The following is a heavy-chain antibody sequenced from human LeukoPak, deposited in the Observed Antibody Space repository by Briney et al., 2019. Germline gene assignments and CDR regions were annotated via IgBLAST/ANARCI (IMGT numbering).Heavy chain of an antibody. Sequence: SETLSLTCTVSGASISSYCWSWIRQPAGKGLEWIGRVCSSGSTNYNPSLTSRVTLSVDTSKNQFSLKLSSVTAADTAVYYCASHDYGDLRADYWGQGTLVTVSS. V-gene: IGHV4-4*07. CDR3: ASHDYGDLRADY. CDR2: VCSSGST. J-gene: IGHJ4*02. CDR1: GASISSYC. D-gene: IGHD4-17*01.